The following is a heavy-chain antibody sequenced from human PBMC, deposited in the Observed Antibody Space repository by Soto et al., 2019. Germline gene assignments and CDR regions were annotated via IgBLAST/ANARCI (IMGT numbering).Heavy chain of an antibody. J-gene: IGHJ4*02. CDR3: AKDPGPGCSGGSCYSNYFDY. CDR2: ISGSGGST. Sequence: EVQLLESGGGLVQPGGSLRLSCAASGFTFSSYAMSWVRQAPGKGLEWVSAISGSGGSTYYADSVKGRFTISRDNSKNTLYLQMNSLRAEDTAVYYCAKDPGPGCSGGSCYSNYFDYWGQGTLVTVSS. D-gene: IGHD2-15*01. CDR1: GFTFSSYA. V-gene: IGHV3-23*01.